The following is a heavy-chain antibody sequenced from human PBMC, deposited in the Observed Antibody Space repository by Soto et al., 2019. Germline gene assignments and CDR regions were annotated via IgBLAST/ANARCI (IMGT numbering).Heavy chain of an antibody. J-gene: IGHJ4*02. Sequence: GGSLRLSCAASGFTFSSYGMHWVRQAPGKGLEWVAVIWYDGSNKYYADSVKGRFTISRDNSKNTLYLQMNSLRAEDTAVYYWARDRIAVAGPPPGCFLSWGQGTLVTVSS. CDR1: GFTFSSYG. D-gene: IGHD6-19*01. CDR2: IWYDGSNK. CDR3: ARDRIAVAGPPPGCFLS. V-gene: IGHV3-33*01.